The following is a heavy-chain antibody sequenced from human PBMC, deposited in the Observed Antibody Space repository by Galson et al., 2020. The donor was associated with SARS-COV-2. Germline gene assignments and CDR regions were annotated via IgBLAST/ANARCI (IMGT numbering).Heavy chain of an antibody. D-gene: IGHD6-13*01. CDR2: ISYDGSNK. CDR3: AKSLQLYSSTWYYFDY. CDR1: GFTFSNYG. J-gene: IGHJ4*02. V-gene: IGHV3-30*18. Sequence: GESLKISCAASGFTFSNYGMHWVRQAPGKGLEWVAVISYDGSNKYYADSVKGRFTISRDNSKNTLYLQMNSLRAEDTAVYYCAKSLQLYSSTWYYFDYWGQGTLVTVSS.